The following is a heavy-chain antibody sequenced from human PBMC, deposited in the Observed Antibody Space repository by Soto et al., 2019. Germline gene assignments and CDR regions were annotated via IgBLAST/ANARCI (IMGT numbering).Heavy chain of an antibody. CDR1: GGSFSGYY. J-gene: IGHJ6*02. CDR3: ATGRWVRGVITTTYYYYRLDA. D-gene: IGHD3-10*01. V-gene: IGHV4-34*01. Sequence: PSETLALTCAVYGGSFSGYYWSWIRQPPGKGLEWIGEINHSGSTNYNPSLKSRVTISVDTSKNQFSLKLSSVSAADTAVYYCATGRWVRGVITTTYYYYRLDACGQVPTVT. CDR2: INHSGST.